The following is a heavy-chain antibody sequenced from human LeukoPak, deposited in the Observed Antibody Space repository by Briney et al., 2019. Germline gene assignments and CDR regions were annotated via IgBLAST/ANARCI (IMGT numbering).Heavy chain of an antibody. V-gene: IGHV4-34*01. CDR1: GGSFTDYY. CDR3: ARGPRLFLRQQLERRIDY. CDR2: INHSGST. Sequence: SETLSLTCAVYGGSFTDYYWSWIRQPPGKGLEWIGEINHSGSTNYNPSLKSRVTISVDTSKNQFSLKLSSVTTADTAVYYCARGPRLFLRQQLERRIDYWGQGTLVTVSS. J-gene: IGHJ4*02. D-gene: IGHD6-13*01.